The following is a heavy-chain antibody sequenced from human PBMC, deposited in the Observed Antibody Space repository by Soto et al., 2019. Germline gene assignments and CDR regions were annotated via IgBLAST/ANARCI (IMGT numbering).Heavy chain of an antibody. D-gene: IGHD6-19*01. CDR2: TSGSGGST. J-gene: IGHJ3*02. Sequence: EVQLLESGGGLVQPGGSLRLSCAASGFTFSSYAMSWVRQAPVKGLEWVSSTSGSGGSTYYADSVKGRFTFSRDNSKNTLYLQMNSLRVEDTAIYYCARYSTGWFDAFDIWGQGTMVTVSS. V-gene: IGHV3-23*01. CDR3: ARYSTGWFDAFDI. CDR1: GFTFSSYA.